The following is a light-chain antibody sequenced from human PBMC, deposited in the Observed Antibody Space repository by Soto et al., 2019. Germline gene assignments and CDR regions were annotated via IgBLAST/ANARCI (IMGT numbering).Light chain of an antibody. CDR2: DVS. V-gene: IGLV2-14*01. Sequence: QSVLTQPASVSGSPGQSITISCTGTSSDVGRYNYVSWYQQHPGKAPKLMIYDVSNRPSGVSNRSSGSKSGNTASLTISGLQAEDEADYYCSSYTSSSTNVVFGGGTKLTVL. J-gene: IGLJ2*01. CDR1: SSDVGRYNY. CDR3: SSYTSSSTNVV.